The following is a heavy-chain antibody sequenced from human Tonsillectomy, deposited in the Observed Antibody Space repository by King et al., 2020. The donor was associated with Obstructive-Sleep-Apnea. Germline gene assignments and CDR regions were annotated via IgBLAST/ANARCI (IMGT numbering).Heavy chain of an antibody. CDR2: IYYSGST. CDR1: GGSISSGGYY. D-gene: IGHD6-6*01. V-gene: IGHV4-31*03. Sequence: QVPLQESGPGLVKPSETLSLTCTVSGGSISSGGYYWSWIRQHPGKGLEWIGYIYYSGSTYYNPSLKSRVTISVDTSKNQFSLKLSSVTAADTAVYYCARCQGSDYYYGMDVWGQGTTVTVSS. J-gene: IGHJ6*02. CDR3: ARCQGSDYYYGMDV.